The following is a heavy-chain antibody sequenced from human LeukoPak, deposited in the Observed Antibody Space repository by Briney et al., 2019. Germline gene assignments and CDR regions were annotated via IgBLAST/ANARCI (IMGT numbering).Heavy chain of an antibody. CDR1: GFSFSRFA. D-gene: IGHD4-17*01. CDR2: INGGHYPT. V-gene: IGHV3-23*01. J-gene: IGHJ5*02. CDR3: TKDPTGDYVGAFDP. Sequence: GGSLRLSCAASGFSFSRFAMTWVRQAPGKGLEWVSSINGGHYPTYNTDSVKGRFTISRDNSRNTLYLQMNSLRADDTAVYYCTKDPTGDYVGAFDPWGQGTLVTVSS.